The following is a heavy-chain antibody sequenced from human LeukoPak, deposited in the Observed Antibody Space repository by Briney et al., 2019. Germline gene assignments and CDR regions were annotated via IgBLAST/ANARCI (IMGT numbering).Heavy chain of an antibody. CDR2: IYYSGST. CDR3: ATNQRVDAFDI. V-gene: IGHV4-59*06. D-gene: IGHD2-2*01. Sequence: ASETLSLTCTVPGGSISSYYWSWIRQHPGKGLEWIGYIYYSGSTYYNPSLKSRVTISVDTSKNQFSLKLSSVTAADTAVHYCATNQRVDAFDIWGQGTMVTVSS. J-gene: IGHJ3*02. CDR1: GGSISSYY.